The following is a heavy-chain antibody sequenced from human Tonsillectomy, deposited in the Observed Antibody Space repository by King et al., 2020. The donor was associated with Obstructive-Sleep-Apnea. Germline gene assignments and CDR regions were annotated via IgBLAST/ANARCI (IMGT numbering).Heavy chain of an antibody. J-gene: IGHJ3*02. Sequence: VQPVESGGGVVQPGRSLRLSCVASGFSFNNYGMHWVRQIPGKGLEWVTFIRYDGSNKEYADSVKGRFTISRDNSKNTLYVQMNSLRTEDTAVYYCATLSGTTSGAFDIWGQGTMVTVSS. V-gene: IGHV3-30*02. CDR1: GFSFNNYG. CDR3: ATLSGTTSGAFDI. CDR2: IRYDGSNK. D-gene: IGHD1-20*01.